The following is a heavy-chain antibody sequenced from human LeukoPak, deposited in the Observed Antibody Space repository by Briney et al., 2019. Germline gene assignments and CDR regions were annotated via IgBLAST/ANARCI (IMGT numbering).Heavy chain of an antibody. CDR1: GGSFSGCY. V-gene: IGHV4-34*01. CDR2: INHSGST. Sequence: SETLSLTCAVYGGSFSGCYWSWIRQPPGKGLEWIGEINHSGSTNHNPSLKSRVTIPVDTSKNQFSLKLSSVTAADTAVYYCARAGRIVGATLGWGRRQFDYWGQGTLVTVSS. J-gene: IGHJ4*02. D-gene: IGHD1-26*01. CDR3: ARAGRIVGATLGWGRRQFDY.